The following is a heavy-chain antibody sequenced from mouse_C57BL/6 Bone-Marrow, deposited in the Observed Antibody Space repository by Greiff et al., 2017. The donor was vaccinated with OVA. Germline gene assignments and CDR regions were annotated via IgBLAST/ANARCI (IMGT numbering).Heavy chain of an antibody. CDR2: IWGVGST. Sequence: VMLVESGPGLVAPSQSLSITCNVSGFSLTSYGVDWVRQSPGKGLEWLGVIWGVGSTNYNSALKSRLGISKDNSTSQVFLKMNSLQTDDTAMYYCALFYDYSYWGQGTLVTVSA. CDR1: GFSLTSYG. V-gene: IGHV2-6*01. CDR3: ALFYDYSY. D-gene: IGHD2-4*01. J-gene: IGHJ3*01.